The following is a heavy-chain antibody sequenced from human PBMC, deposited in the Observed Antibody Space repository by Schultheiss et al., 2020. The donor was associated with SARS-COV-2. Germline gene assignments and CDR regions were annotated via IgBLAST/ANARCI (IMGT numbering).Heavy chain of an antibody. CDR3: AREGDFWSGYRKPYWYFDL. Sequence: ASVKVSCKASGYTFTGYYMHWVRQAPGQGLEWMGWINPNSGGTNYAQKFQGRVTMTRDTSTSTAYMELRSLRSDDTAVYYCAREGDFWSGYRKPYWYFDLWGRGTLVTVSS. CDR2: INPNSGGT. CDR1: GYTFTGYY. J-gene: IGHJ2*01. V-gene: IGHV1-2*02. D-gene: IGHD3-3*01.